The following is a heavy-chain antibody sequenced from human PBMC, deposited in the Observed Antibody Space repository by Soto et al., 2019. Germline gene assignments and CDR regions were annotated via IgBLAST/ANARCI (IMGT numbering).Heavy chain of an antibody. V-gene: IGHV1-46*01. Sequence: ASVKVSCKASGYTFTSYYMHWVRQAPGQGLEWMGIINPSGGSTSYAQKFQGRVTMTRDTSTSTVYMELSSLRSEDTAVYYCARAVDSGSFHTESEFDYWGQGTLVTVSS. CDR2: INPSGGST. D-gene: IGHD1-26*01. CDR3: ARAVDSGSFHTESEFDY. J-gene: IGHJ4*02. CDR1: GYTFTSYY.